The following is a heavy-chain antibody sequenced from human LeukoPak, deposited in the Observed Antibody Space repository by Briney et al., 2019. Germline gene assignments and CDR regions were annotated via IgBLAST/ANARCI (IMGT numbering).Heavy chain of an antibody. Sequence: SETLSLTCTVSGGSISSYYWSWIRQPPGKGLEWIGYIYYSGSTNYNPSLKSRVTISVDTSKNQFSLKLSSVTAADTAVYYCARGIRGYSYYYYYYYMDVWGKGTTVTVSS. CDR1: GGSISSYY. CDR2: IYYSGST. V-gene: IGHV4-59*08. CDR3: ARGIRGYSYYYYYYYMDV. D-gene: IGHD5-18*01. J-gene: IGHJ6*03.